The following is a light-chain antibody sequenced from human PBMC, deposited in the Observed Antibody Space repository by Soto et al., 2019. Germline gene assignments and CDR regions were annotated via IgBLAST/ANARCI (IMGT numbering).Light chain of an antibody. CDR1: QSVSSSH. J-gene: IGKJ3*01. V-gene: IGKV3-20*01. Sequence: EIVLTQSPGTLSLSPGERATLSCRASQSVSSSHLAWYQQKPGQAPRLLIYGASSRATGIPDRFSGSGSGTDFTLTISRLEPKDFTVYYCQQYGSSLFTFGPGTKVDIK. CDR3: QQYGSSLFT. CDR2: GAS.